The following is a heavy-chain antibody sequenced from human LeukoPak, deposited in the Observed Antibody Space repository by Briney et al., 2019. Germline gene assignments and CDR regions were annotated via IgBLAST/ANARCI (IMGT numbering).Heavy chain of an antibody. Sequence: PGGSLRLSCAASGFTFSSYWMHWVRQAPGKGLVWVSRINSDGSSTSYADSVKGRFTISRDNAKNTLYLQMNSLRAEDTAVYYCAREPQRYYYGMDVWGQGTTVTVSS. CDR1: GFTFSSYW. V-gene: IGHV3-74*01. J-gene: IGHJ6*02. CDR3: AREPQRYYYGMDV. D-gene: IGHD1-14*01. CDR2: INSDGSST.